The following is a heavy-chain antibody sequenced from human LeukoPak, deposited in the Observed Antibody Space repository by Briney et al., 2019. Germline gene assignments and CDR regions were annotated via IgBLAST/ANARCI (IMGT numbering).Heavy chain of an antibody. CDR3: ARVIWGGVVSRPYYFDY. J-gene: IGHJ4*02. D-gene: IGHD3-3*01. V-gene: IGHV4-39*07. CDR1: GGSISSSSYY. Sequence: SETLSLTCTVSGGSISSSSYYWGWIRQPPGKGLEWIVSIYYSGSTYYNPSLKSRVTISVDTSKNQFSLKLSSVTAADTAVYYCARVIWGGVVSRPYYFDYWGQGTLVTVSS. CDR2: IYYSGST.